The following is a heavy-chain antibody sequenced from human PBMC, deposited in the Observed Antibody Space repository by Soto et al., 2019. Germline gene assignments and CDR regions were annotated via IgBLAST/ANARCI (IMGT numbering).Heavy chain of an antibody. D-gene: IGHD2-15*01. CDR3: ARTIYCSGGSCYGGFDY. Sequence: ASVKVSCKASGYTFTSYGISWVRQAPGQGLEWMGWISAYNGNTNYAQKLQGRVTMTTDTSTSTAYMELRSLRSDDTAVYYCARTIYCSGGSCYGGFDYWGQGTLVTVYS. CDR2: ISAYNGNT. J-gene: IGHJ4*02. CDR1: GYTFTSYG. V-gene: IGHV1-18*04.